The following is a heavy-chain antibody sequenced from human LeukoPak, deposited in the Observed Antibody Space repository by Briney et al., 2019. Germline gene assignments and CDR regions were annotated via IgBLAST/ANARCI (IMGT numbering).Heavy chain of an antibody. CDR1: GFTFGSYS. CDR2: ISSSSSTI. J-gene: IGHJ3*02. Sequence: GGSLRLSCAASGFTFGSYSMNWVRQAPGKGLEWVSYISSSSSTIYYADSVKGRFTISRDNAKNSLYLQMNSLRAEDTAVYYCAKATTVTTSGAFDIWGQGTMVTVSS. CDR3: AKATTVTTSGAFDI. D-gene: IGHD4-11*01. V-gene: IGHV3-48*01.